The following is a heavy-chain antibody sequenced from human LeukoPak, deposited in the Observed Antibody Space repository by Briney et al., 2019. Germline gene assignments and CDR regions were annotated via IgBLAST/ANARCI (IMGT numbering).Heavy chain of an antibody. CDR1: GFTFSNAW. V-gene: IGHV3-15*01. D-gene: IGHD3-16*01. Sequence: GGSLRLSCAASGFTFSNAWMSWVRQAPGKGLEWVGRIKSKTDGGTTDYAAPVKGRFTISRDDSKNTLYLQMNSLKTEDTAVYYCARDLLLILGGTDAFDIWGQGTMVTVSS. J-gene: IGHJ3*02. CDR2: IKSKTDGGTT. CDR3: ARDLLLILGGTDAFDI.